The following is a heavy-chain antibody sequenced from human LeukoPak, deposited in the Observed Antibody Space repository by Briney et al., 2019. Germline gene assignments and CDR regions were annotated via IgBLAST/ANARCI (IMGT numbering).Heavy chain of an antibody. V-gene: IGHV4-38-2*02. J-gene: IGHJ6*02. D-gene: IGHD2-21*02. CDR1: GGSINSGDY. CDR3: AREPKIVVVTRDYYGMDV. CDR2: IYQTGTT. Sequence: PSETLSLTCTVSGGSINSGDYWGWIRQPPGKGLEWIGKIYQTGTTYYNPSLKSRVTISVDTSKSQFYLEVTSVTAADTAVYYCAREPKIVVVTRDYYGMDVWGQGTTVTVSS.